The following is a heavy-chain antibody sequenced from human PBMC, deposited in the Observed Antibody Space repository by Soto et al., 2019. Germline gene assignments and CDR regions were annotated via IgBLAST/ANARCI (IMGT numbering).Heavy chain of an antibody. J-gene: IGHJ4*02. CDR3: ARESTGQYDY. Sequence: GESLKISCKGFGYSFTSYWIGWVRQMPGKGLEWMGIIYPSNSNTRYSPSFQGQVTISADTSISTVYLQWDSLKASDTAIYHCARESTGQYDYWGQGTQVTVSS. V-gene: IGHV5-51*01. CDR1: GYSFTSYW. D-gene: IGHD4-4*01. CDR2: IYPSNSNT.